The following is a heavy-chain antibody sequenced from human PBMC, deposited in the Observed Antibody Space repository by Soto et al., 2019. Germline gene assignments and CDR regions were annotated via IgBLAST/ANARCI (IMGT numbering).Heavy chain of an antibody. D-gene: IGHD1-7*01. CDR3: ARETTRYLFDY. CDR2: IYYSGST. CDR1: GGSISSYY. Sequence: SETLSLTCTVSGGSISSYYWSWIRQPPGKGLEWIGYIYYSGSTNYNPSLKSRVTISVDTSKNQFSLKLSSVTAADTAVYYCARETTRYLFDYCGQATLVTVSS. J-gene: IGHJ4*02. V-gene: IGHV4-59*01.